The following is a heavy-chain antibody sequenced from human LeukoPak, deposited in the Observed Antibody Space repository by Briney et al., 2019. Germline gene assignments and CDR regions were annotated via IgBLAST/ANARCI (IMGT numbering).Heavy chain of an antibody. V-gene: IGHV1-2*02. CDR1: GYTFTGYY. D-gene: IGHD7-27*01. CDR3: ARSKWGSSAFDI. J-gene: IGHJ3*02. Sequence: ASVKVSCKASGYTFTGYYMHWVRQAPGQGLEWMGWINPNSGGTNYAQKFQGRVTMTRDTPISTAYMELSRLRSDDTAVYYCARSKWGSSAFDIWGQGTMVTVSS. CDR2: INPNSGGT.